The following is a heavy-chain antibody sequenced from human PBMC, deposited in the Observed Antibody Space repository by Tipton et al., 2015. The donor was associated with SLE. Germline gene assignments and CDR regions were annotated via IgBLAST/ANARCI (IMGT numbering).Heavy chain of an antibody. CDR1: GGSISSSSYY. J-gene: IGHJ4*02. Sequence: TLSLTCTVSGGSISSSSYYWGWIRQPPGKGLEWIGRIYYSGSSYYNPSLKSRVTISVDTSKNQFSLKLSSVTAADTAVYYCVRDPNGGYGSFDYWGLGALVTVSS. CDR2: IYYSGSS. D-gene: IGHD7-27*01. CDR3: VRDPNGGYGSFDY. V-gene: IGHV4-39*07.